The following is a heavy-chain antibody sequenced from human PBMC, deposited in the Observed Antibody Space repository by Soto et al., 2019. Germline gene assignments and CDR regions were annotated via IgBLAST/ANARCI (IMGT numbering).Heavy chain of an antibody. D-gene: IGHD2-2*01. J-gene: IGHJ5*02. CDR1: GYTFTNYG. V-gene: IGHV1-18*01. CDR3: ARDEVPAANWLDP. Sequence: QVHLVQSGAEVKKPGASVKVSCKASGYTFTNYGITWVRQSPGQGLEWMGWISGYNGNTNDAQKFQGRVTTTTDTTTSTAYMELRSLRSDDTAVYYCARDEVPAANWLDPWGQGTLVTVSS. CDR2: ISGYNGNT.